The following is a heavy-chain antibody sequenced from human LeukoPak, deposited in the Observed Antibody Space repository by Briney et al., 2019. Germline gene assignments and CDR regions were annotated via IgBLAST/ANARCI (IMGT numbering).Heavy chain of an antibody. J-gene: IGHJ3*02. D-gene: IGHD4-23*01. V-gene: IGHV1-69*05. CDR1: ERTFSGYA. CDR2: IIPIFGTA. Sequence: SLTLSCKVSERTFSGYAMSWVRQAPGHGLEWMGGIIPIFGTANYAQKFQGRVTITTDKSTSTAYMELSSLRSEDTAVYYCARDRRTTVVTQGIDAFDIWGEVRMGAVSS. CDR3: ARDRRTTVVTQGIDAFDI.